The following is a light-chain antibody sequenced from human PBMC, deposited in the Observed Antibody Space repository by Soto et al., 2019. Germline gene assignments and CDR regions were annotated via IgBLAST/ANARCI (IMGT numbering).Light chain of an antibody. CDR1: ETISTN. CDR3: QQYSNWPPAIT. Sequence: IILTQSRATLSVYPGERAPLSCMATETISTNLAWFQRKPGQPPRLLIYGSSTRATGVPDRFSGSGSGTEFTLIISSLQSEDVALYYCQQYSNWPPAITFGQGTRLEI. CDR2: GSS. V-gene: IGKV3-15*01. J-gene: IGKJ5*01.